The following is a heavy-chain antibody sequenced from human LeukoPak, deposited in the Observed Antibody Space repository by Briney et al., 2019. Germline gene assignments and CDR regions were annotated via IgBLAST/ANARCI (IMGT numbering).Heavy chain of an antibody. Sequence: PGGSLRLSCAASGFTFSSYDMSWVRQAPGKGLEWVSAITNSGDSTYYADSVKGRFTISRDNSKNTLYLQMNSLRAGDTAVYYCAKDRGGGFDSWGQGTLVTVSS. V-gene: IGHV3-23*01. CDR1: GFTFSSYD. CDR3: AKDRGGGFDS. CDR2: ITNSGDST. J-gene: IGHJ4*02. D-gene: IGHD3-10*01.